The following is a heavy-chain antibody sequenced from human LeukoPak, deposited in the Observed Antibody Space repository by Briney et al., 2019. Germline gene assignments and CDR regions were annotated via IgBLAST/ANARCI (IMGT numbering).Heavy chain of an antibody. J-gene: IGHJ3*02. CDR1: GYSFTSYW. CDR2: IYPGDSES. V-gene: IGHV5-51*01. CDR3: ARSGVEMATVDDGAFDI. D-gene: IGHD5-24*01. Sequence: GESLKISCKGSGYSFTSYWIGWVRQMPGKGLEWMGIIYPGDSESRYSPSFQGQVTISADKSISTAYLQWSSLKASDTAMYYCARSGVEMATVDDGAFDIWGQGTMVTVSS.